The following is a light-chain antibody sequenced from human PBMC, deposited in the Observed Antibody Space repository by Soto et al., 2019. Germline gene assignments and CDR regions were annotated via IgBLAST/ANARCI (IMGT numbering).Light chain of an antibody. CDR3: QQYYSYLT. CDR2: AAS. V-gene: IGKV1-8*01. Sequence: IQMTQSPSSVSASVGDRVTITCRASQGISSYLAWYQQKPGKAPKLLIYAASTLQSGVPSRFSGSGSGTDFTLTISCLQSEDFATYYCQQYYSYLTFGQGTRLEIK. CDR1: QGISSY. J-gene: IGKJ5*01.